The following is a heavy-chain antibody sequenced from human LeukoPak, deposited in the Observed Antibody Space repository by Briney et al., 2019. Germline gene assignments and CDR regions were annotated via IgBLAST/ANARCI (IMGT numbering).Heavy chain of an antibody. CDR2: IYSGGST. D-gene: IGHD6-19*01. CDR3: AREVIAVAGTYYYYYGMDV. J-gene: IGHJ6*02. Sequence: PGGSLRLSCAASGFTVSSNYMSWVRQAPGKGLEWVSVIYSGGSTYYADSVKGRFTISRHNSTNTLYLQMNSLRAEDTAVYYCAREVIAVAGTYYYYYGMDVWGQGTTVTVSS. CDR1: GFTVSSNY. V-gene: IGHV3-53*04.